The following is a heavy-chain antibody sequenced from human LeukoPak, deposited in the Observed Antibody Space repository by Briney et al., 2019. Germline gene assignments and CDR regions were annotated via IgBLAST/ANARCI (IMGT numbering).Heavy chain of an antibody. J-gene: IGHJ5*02. V-gene: IGHV1-8*01. CDR3: ALSIAARPYWFDP. Sequence: GASVKVSCKASGYTFTSYDINWVRQATGQGLEWMGWMNPNSGNTGYAHKFQGRVTMTRNTSISTAYMELSSLRSEDTAVYYCALSIAARPYWFDPWGQGTLVTVSS. CDR2: MNPNSGNT. D-gene: IGHD6-6*01. CDR1: GYTFTSYD.